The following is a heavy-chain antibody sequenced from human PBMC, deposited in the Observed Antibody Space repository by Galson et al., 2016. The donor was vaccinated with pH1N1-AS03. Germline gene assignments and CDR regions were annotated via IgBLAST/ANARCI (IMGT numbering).Heavy chain of an antibody. V-gene: IGHV2-70*11. CDR1: GFSLTTDKMC. CDR3: ARSPGDYFSSLGMDV. D-gene: IGHD5-12*01. CDR2: IVWDDDE. J-gene: IGHJ6*02. Sequence: PALVKPTQTLTLTCTFSGFSLTTDKMCVTWIRQPPGKALEWLARIVWDDDEYYSRSLRTRLTNSKDTSKNQVVLTLTNMDPADTGTYFCARSPGDYFSSLGMDVWGQGTAVTVS.